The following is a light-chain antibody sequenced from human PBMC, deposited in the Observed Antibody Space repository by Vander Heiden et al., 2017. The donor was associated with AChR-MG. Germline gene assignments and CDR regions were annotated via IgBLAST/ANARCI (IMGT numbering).Light chain of an antibody. V-gene: IGLV3-25*03. CDR1: ALPRQY. Sequence: SSELPQPPSVSVSPGQTARITCPGDALPRQYAYWYQQKPGQAPVLVIHKDSERHSEIPERFSGASSGTIVTLTISGVQAEDEADYYCQSTDSSGAYVVFGGGTKLTVL. J-gene: IGLJ2*01. CDR3: QSTDSSGAYVV. CDR2: KDS.